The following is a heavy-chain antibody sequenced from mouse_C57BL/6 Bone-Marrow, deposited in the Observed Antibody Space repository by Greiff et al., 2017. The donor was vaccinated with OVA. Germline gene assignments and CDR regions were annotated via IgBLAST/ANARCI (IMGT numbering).Heavy chain of an antibody. J-gene: IGHJ2*01. CDR1: GFNIKDDY. CDR2: IDPENGDT. CDR3: TRGVITKDY. D-gene: IGHD1-1*01. Sequence: VQLQQSGAELVRPGASVKLSCTASGFNIKDDYMHWVKQRPEQGLEWIGWIDPENGDTEYASKFQGKATITADTSSNTAYLQLSSLTSEDTAVYYCTRGVITKDYWGQGTTRTVSS. V-gene: IGHV14-4*01.